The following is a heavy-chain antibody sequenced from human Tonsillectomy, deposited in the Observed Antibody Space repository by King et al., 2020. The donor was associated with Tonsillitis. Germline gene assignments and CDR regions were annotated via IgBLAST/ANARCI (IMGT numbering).Heavy chain of an antibody. Sequence: QLQESGPGLVKPSQTLSLTCAVSGGSISSGGYSWSWIRQPPGKGLEWIGYSYYSGSTYYNPSLKSRVTISVDTSKNQFSLKLSSVTAADTAVYYCAREGGTMVRGVIGWFDPWGQGTLVTVSS. CDR2: SYYSGST. CDR1: GGSISSGGYS. CDR3: AREGGTMVRGVIGWFDP. J-gene: IGHJ5*02. D-gene: IGHD3-10*01. V-gene: IGHV4-30-4*07.